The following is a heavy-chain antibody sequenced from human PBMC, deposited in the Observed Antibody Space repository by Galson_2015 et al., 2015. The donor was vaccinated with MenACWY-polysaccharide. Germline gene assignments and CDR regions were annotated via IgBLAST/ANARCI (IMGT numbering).Heavy chain of an antibody. J-gene: IGHJ4*02. V-gene: IGHV3-7*01. D-gene: IGHD3-22*01. CDR3: ARDLPLGDYYDSSGYPPAFDY. Sequence: SLRLSGAASGLTFSSYWMSWVRQAPGKGLEWVANIKHDGSEKYYVDSVKGRFTISRDNAKNSLYLQMNSLRAEDTAVYYCARDLPLGDYYDSSGYPPAFDYWGQGTLVTVSS. CDR1: GLTFSSYW. CDR2: IKHDGSEK.